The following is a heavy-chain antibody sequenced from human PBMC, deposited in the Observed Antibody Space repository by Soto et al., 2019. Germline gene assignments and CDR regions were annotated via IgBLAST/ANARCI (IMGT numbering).Heavy chain of an antibody. V-gene: IGHV3-23*01. CDR2: ISEGGGGT. D-gene: IGHD3-16*01. CDR1: GFTFSSYC. J-gene: IGHJ4*02. CDR3: ADGGGFDY. Sequence: PGGSLRLSCAASGFTFSSYCMSWVRQAPGKGLEWVANISEGGGGTYYADSVKGRFTISRDNSKNTLYLQMNSLRAEDTAVYYCADGGGFDYWGQGTLVTVSS.